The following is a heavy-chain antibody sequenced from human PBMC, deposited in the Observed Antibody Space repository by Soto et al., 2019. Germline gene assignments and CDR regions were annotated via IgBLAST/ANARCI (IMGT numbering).Heavy chain of an antibody. D-gene: IGHD1-7*01. J-gene: IGHJ5*02. CDR2: ISGSGGST. CDR3: AKMTGTTLRSWFDP. V-gene: IGHV3-23*01. CDR1: GFTFSSYA. Sequence: GGSLRLSCXASGFTFSSYAMSWVRQAPGKGLEWVSAISGSGGSTYYADSVKGRFTISRDNSKNTLYLQMNSQRAEDTAVYYCAKMTGTTLRSWFDPWGQGTLVTVSS.